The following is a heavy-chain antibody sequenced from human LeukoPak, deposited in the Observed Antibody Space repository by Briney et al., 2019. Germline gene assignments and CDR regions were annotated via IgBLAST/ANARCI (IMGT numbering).Heavy chain of an antibody. CDR2: ISSSSSYI. V-gene: IGHV3-21*01. CDR3: ASLTLSGVVPFDV. D-gene: IGHD3-3*01. CDR1: GFTFSSYS. J-gene: IGHJ6*04. Sequence: GGSLRLSCAASGFTFSSYSMNWVRQAPGKGLEWVSSISSSSSYIYYADSVKGRFTISRDNAKNSLYLQMNSLRAEDTAVYYCASLTLSGVVPFDVWGKGTTVTVSS.